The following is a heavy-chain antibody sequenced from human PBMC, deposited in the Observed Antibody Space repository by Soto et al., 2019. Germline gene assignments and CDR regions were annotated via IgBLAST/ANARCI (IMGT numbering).Heavy chain of an antibody. CDR3: ARQYYDFWSEYYYYGMDV. Sequence: PSETLSLTCPVSGGSISSSSYYWGWIRQPPGKGLEWIGSIYYSGSTYYNPSLKSRVTISVDTSKNQFSLKLSSVTAADTAVYYCARQYYDFWSEYYYYGMDVWGQGTTVTVSS. CDR1: GGSISSSSYY. CDR2: IYYSGST. D-gene: IGHD3-3*01. J-gene: IGHJ6*02. V-gene: IGHV4-39*01.